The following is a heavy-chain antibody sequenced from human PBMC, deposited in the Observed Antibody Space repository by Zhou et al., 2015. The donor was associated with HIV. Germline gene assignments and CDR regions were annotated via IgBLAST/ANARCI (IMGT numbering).Heavy chain of an antibody. J-gene: IGHJ6*03. Sequence: WVRQAPGQGLEWMGGIIPIFGTANYAQKFQGRVTITADESTSTAYMELSSLRSEDTAVYYCARVAGVPAAIYYYYYMDVWGKGTTVTVSS. V-gene: IGHV1-69*01. CDR2: IIPIFGTA. D-gene: IGHD2-2*01. CDR3: ARVAGVPAAIYYYYYMDV.